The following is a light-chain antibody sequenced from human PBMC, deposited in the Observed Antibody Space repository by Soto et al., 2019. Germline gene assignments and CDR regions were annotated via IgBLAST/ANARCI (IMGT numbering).Light chain of an antibody. Sequence: EIVLTQSPGTLSLSPGERATLSCRASQSVSSSYLAWYQQKPAQAPRLLIYGASSRATGIPDRFSGSGSGTDFTLTISRLEPEDFAVYYCQQYGSSRTFGQGPKVEIK. CDR1: QSVSSSY. CDR2: GAS. J-gene: IGKJ1*01. CDR3: QQYGSSRT. V-gene: IGKV3-20*01.